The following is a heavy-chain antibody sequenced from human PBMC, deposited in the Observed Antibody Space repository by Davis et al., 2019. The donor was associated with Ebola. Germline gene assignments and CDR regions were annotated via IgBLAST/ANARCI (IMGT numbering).Heavy chain of an antibody. CDR1: GGSFSGYY. D-gene: IGHD3-10*01. J-gene: IGHJ4*02. V-gene: IGHV4-34*01. CDR3: ARSVTTMVQGVTRRYFDY. Sequence: PSETLSLTCAVYGGSFSGYYWSWIRQPPGKGLEWIGEINHSGSTNYNPSLKSRVTISVDTSKNQFSLKLSSVTAADPAVYYCARSVTTMVQGVTRRYFDYWGQGTLVTVSS. CDR2: INHSGST.